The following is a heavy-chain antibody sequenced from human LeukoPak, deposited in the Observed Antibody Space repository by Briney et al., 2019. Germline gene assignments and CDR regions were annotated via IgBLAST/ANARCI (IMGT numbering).Heavy chain of an antibody. D-gene: IGHD5-12*01. CDR3: ARLGDSGYDAWFDP. CDR2: IYYSGST. J-gene: IGHJ5*02. V-gene: IGHV4-39*07. CDR1: SGSISSDQSY. Sequence: SETLSLTCIVSSGSISSDQSYWGWIRQPPGKGLEWLGTIYYSGSTYINPSLRGRVTLSVDTSKNQYSLRLNSVTAADTAVYFCARLGDSGYDAWFDPWGQGTLVTVSS.